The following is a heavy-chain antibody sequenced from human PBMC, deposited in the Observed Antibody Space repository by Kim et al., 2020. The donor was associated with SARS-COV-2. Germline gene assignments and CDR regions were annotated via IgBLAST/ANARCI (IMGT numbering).Heavy chain of an antibody. CDR1: GFSLTTSGEG. V-gene: IGHV2-5*02. CDR3: VHSRFLPATKTLFFDY. D-gene: IGHD3-16*01. J-gene: IGHJ4*02. CDR2: IFWDGDE. Sequence: SGPTLVNPTQTLTLTCSFSGFSLTTSGEGVGWIRHPPGKAPEWLAVIFWDGDERSNPSLTNQVTITRDMSRNEVVLTLTNMDPVDTATYYCVHSRFLPATKTLFFDYWGQGALVVVSS.